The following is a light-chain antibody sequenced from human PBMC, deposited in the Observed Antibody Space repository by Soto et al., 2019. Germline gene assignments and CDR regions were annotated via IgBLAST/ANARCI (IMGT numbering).Light chain of an antibody. V-gene: IGKV1-9*01. J-gene: IGKJ3*01. Sequence: DIQLTQSPSFLSASVGDRVTITCRASQDITHYLAWYQQKPGKAPKVLIYAAFTLQSGVPSRFSGSASGTEFTLTISSLRPEDFATYYCQQLNSYPLTFGPGTKVDIK. CDR3: QQLNSYPLT. CDR1: QDITHY. CDR2: AAF.